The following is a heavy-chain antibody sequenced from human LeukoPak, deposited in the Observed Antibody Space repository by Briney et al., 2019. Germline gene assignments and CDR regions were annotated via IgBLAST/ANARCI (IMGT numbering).Heavy chain of an antibody. D-gene: IGHD3-10*01. CDR1: GGSISSGDYY. V-gene: IGHV4-30-4*01. CDR2: IYYSGST. J-gene: IGHJ5*02. Sequence: SETLSLTCTVSGGSISSGDYYWSWIRQPPGKGLEWIGYIYYSGSTYYNPSLKSRVTISVDTSKNQFSLKLSSVTAADTAVYYCARRVLLWFHGLDPWGQGTLVTVSS. CDR3: ARRVLLWFHGLDP.